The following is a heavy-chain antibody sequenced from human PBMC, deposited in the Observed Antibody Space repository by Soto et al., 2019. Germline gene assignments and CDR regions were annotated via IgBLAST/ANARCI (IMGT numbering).Heavy chain of an antibody. CDR3: ARDSSGPGYSYGKFDY. CDR1: GVSVSTGGYF. V-gene: IGHV4-31*03. Sequence: PSETLSLTCTVSGVSVSTGGYFWTWIRQHPGKGLEWIGNIYYSGMTYYNPSLRGRVSISLDPSESQFSLKLNSVTAADTAVYYCARDSSGPGYSYGKFDYWGQGALVTVPQ. CDR2: IYYSGMT. J-gene: IGHJ4*02. D-gene: IGHD5-18*01.